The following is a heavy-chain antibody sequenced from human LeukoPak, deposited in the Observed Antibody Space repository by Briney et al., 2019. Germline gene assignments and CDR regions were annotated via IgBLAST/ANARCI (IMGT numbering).Heavy chain of an antibody. CDR1: GGTFSSYA. CDR2: IIPILGIA. V-gene: IGHV1-69*04. CDR3: ARGSALDDSSGYYPFYGMDV. J-gene: IGHJ6*02. Sequence: PAASVKVSCKASGGTFSSYAISWVRQAPGQGLEWMGRIIPILGIANYAQKFQGRVTITADKSTSTAYMELSSLRSEDTAVYYCARGSALDDSSGYYPFYGMDVWGQGTTVTVSS. D-gene: IGHD3-22*01.